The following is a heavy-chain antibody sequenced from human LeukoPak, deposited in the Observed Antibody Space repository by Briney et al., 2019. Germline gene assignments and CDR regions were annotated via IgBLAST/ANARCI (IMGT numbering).Heavy chain of an antibody. D-gene: IGHD2-15*01. CDR1: GGSISSSSYY. J-gene: IGHJ5*02. V-gene: IGHV4-39*07. CDR2: IYYSGST. CDR3: ASTVVVAATRSFDP. Sequence: SETLSLTCTVSGGSISSSSYYWGWIRQPPGKGLEWIGSIYYSGSTYYNPSLKSRVTISVDTSKNQFSLKLSSVTAADTAVYYCASTVVVAATRSFDPWGQGTLVTVSS.